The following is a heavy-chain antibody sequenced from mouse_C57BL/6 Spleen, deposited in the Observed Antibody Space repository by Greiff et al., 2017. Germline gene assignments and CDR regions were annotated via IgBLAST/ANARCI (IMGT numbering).Heavy chain of an antibody. CDR1: GFTFSDYG. Sequence: EVQGVESGGGLVKPGGSLKLSCAASGFTFSDYGMHWVRQAPEKGVEWVAYISSGSSTIYYADTVKGRFTISRDNAKNTLFLQMTSLRSEDTAMYYCAGAVTTFAMDYWGEGTSVTVAS. V-gene: IGHV5-17*01. D-gene: IGHD2-2*01. CDR2: ISSGSSTI. CDR3: AGAVTTFAMDY. J-gene: IGHJ4*01.